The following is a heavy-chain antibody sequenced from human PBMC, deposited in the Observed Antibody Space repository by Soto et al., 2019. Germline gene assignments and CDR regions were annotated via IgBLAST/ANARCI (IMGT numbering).Heavy chain of an antibody. J-gene: IGHJ5*02. Sequence: QLLLQESGPGLVKPSETLSLTCTVSGGAILDSTYYWAWIRQPPGKGLEWIGTIFYSGVAFYTPSLPSRVPRPVDTSKTPFPLRLTSVTAADTAVYFCARQATGYCYGWFDPWGQGPLVTVSS. V-gene: IGHV4-39*01. D-gene: IGHD3-22*01. CDR1: GGAILDSTYY. CDR2: IFYSGVA. CDR3: ARQATGYCYGWFDP.